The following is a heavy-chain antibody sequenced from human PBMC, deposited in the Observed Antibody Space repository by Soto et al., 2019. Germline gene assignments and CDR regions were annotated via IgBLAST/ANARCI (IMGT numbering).Heavy chain of an antibody. J-gene: IGHJ3*01. D-gene: IGHD5-18*01. V-gene: IGHV3-74*01. CDR3: ARGIPRYYGFDL. Sequence: EVQLLESGGGFVQPGGSLRLSCAASGFTFSSYWMHWVRQAPGKGLVWVSRIKGDGCATNYADSVKGRFTISRDNARNTLYVQMNSLRAEATAVYYCARGIPRYYGFDLWGQGTMVAVSS. CDR1: GFTFSSYW. CDR2: IKGDGCAT.